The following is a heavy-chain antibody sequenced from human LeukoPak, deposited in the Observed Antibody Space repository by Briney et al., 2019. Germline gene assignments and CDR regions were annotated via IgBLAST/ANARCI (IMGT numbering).Heavy chain of an antibody. CDR3: ARDQRHYDSNAYYFDY. CDR2: INHSGST. J-gene: IGHJ4*02. D-gene: IGHD3-22*01. V-gene: IGHV4-34*01. CDR1: GGSFSGYY. Sequence: SETLSLTCAVYGGSFSGYYWSWIRQPPGKGLEWIGEINHSGSTNYNPSLKSRVTISVDTSKNQFSLKLSSVTAADTAVYYCARDQRHYDSNAYYFDYWGQGTLVTVSS.